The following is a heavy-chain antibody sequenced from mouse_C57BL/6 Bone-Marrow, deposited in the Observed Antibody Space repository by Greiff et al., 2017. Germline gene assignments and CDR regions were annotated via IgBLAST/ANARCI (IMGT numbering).Heavy chain of an antibody. CDR1: GYTFTSYG. V-gene: IGHV1-81*01. J-gene: IGHJ4*01. D-gene: IGHD4-1*01. CDR3: ARGPANWDVDYAMDY. CDR2: IYPRSGNT. Sequence: VQLQQSGAELARPGASVKLSCKASGYTFTSYGISWVKQRTGQGLEWIGEIYPRSGNTYYNEKFKGKATLTADKSSSTASMELRRLTSEDSAGDFCARGPANWDVDYAMDYGGQGTSGTGAS.